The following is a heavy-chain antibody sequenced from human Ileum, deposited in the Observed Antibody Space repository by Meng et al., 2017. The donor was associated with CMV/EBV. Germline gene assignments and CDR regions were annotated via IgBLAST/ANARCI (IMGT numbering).Heavy chain of an antibody. J-gene: IGHJ6*02. D-gene: IGHD2-2*01. CDR3: ARWVDCSSTSCPYYYYGMDV. Sequence: ASVKVSCKASGYTFTSYDINWVRQATGQGLEWMGWMNPNSGNTGYAQKFQGRVAITRNTSISTAYMELSSLRSEDTAVYYCARWVDCSSTSCPYYYYGMDVWGQGTTVTVSS. CDR1: GYTFTSYD. CDR2: MNPNSGNT. V-gene: IGHV1-8*03.